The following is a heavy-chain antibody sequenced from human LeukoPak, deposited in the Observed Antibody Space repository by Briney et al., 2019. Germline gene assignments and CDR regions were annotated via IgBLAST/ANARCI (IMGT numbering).Heavy chain of an antibody. Sequence: SVKVSCKASGGTFSSYAISWVRQAPGQGLEWMGRIIPILGIANYAQKFQGRVTMTEDTSTDTAYMELSSLRSEDTAVYYCATSNLVPAARRAGWFDPWGQGTLVTVSS. J-gene: IGHJ5*02. V-gene: IGHV1-69*04. CDR1: GGTFSSYA. CDR3: ATSNLVPAARRAGWFDP. D-gene: IGHD2-2*01. CDR2: IIPILGIA.